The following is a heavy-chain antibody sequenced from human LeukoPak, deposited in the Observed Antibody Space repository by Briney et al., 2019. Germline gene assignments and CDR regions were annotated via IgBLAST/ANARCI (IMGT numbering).Heavy chain of an antibody. CDR3: ARGRPYSSSWYDYYYYMDV. V-gene: IGHV3-11*01. J-gene: IGHJ6*03. D-gene: IGHD6-13*01. CDR1: GGSFSDYY. CDR2: ISSSGSTI. Sequence: LSLTCAVYGGSFSDYYMSWIRQAPGKGLEWVSYISSSGSTIYYADSVKGRFTISRDNAKNSLYLQMNSLRAEDTAVYYCARGRPYSSSWYDYYYYMDVWGKGTTVTISS.